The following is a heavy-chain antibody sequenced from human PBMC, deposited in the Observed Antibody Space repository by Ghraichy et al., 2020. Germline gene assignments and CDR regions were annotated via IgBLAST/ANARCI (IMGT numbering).Heavy chain of an antibody. CDR2: ISYDGSNK. D-gene: IGHD6-13*01. CDR1: GFTFSSYA. V-gene: IGHV3-30-3*01. J-gene: IGHJ5*02. Sequence: GGSLRLSCAASGFTFSSYAMHWVRQAPGKGLEWVAVISYDGSNKYYADSVKGRFTISRDNSKNTLYLQMNSLRAEDTAVYYCARDRTPYSSSWNWFDPWGQGTLVTVSS. CDR3: ARDRTPYSSSWNWFDP.